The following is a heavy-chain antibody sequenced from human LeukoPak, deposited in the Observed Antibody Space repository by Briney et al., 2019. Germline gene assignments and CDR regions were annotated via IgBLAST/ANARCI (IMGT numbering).Heavy chain of an antibody. J-gene: IGHJ3*02. D-gene: IGHD3-10*01. V-gene: IGHV1-18*04. CDR1: GFTFTSYG. CDR3: ARFGDEDAFDI. CDR2: ISACNGNT. Sequence: ASVKVSCKASGFTFTSYGISWVRRAPGQGLEWMGWISACNGNTNYAQKLQGRVTMTIDTSTSTAYMELRSLRSDDTAVYYCARFGDEDAFDIWGQGTMVTVSS.